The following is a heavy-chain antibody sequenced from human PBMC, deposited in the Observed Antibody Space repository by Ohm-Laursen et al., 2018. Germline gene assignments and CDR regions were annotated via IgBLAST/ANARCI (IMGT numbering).Heavy chain of an antibody. J-gene: IGHJ5*02. D-gene: IGHD2-8*01. CDR3: ARGYCANGVCSSNWLDP. Sequence: TCFRHSPGKRLEWIGEITDRGNTNYRPSLKSRVTISVDTSMSQFSLKLCLLTAADTAVYYSARGYCANGVCSSNWLDPWGQGTLVTVSS. V-gene: IGHV4-34*13. CDR2: ITDRGNT.